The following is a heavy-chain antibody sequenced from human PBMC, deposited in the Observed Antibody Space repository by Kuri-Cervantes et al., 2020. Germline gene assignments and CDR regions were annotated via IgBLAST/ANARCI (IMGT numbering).Heavy chain of an antibody. CDR3: ARDVPPMVRGVYPYYYGMDV. V-gene: IGHV3-48*01. CDR1: GFTFSSYS. Sequence: GGSLRLSCAASGFTFSSYSMNWVRQAPGKGLEWVSYISSSSSTIYYADSVKGRFTISRDNSKNTLYLQMNSLRAEDTAVYYCARDVPPMVRGVYPYYYGMDVWGQGTTVTVSS. CDR2: ISSSSSTI. J-gene: IGHJ6*02. D-gene: IGHD3-10*01.